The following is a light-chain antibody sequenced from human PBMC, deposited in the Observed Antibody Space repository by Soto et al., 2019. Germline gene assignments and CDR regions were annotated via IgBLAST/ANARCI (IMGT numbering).Light chain of an antibody. J-gene: IGKJ5*01. CDR3: QGYKNRPSIT. V-gene: IGKV3-15*01. Sequence: IEMTQSPATLSVSPGERATLSCRASQSVSSNLVWYQQKPGQAPRLLIYGASTRVTGIPARFSGSGSGTEFTLTISSLQSEDFAVYYCQGYKNRPSITFGQGTRLEI. CDR2: GAS. CDR1: QSVSSN.